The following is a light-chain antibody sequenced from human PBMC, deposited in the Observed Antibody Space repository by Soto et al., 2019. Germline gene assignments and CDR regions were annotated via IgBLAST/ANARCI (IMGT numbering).Light chain of an antibody. CDR2: DVS. V-gene: IGKV1-5*01. CDR1: QSINGR. CDR3: QQYKVYPYT. Sequence: DIQMTQSPSTLSASIGDRVTITCRASQSINGRLAWYQQKPGRPPKLLIYDVSFLESGVPSRFSGSGSGTDFNLTISSLRPDAFATVYGQQYKVYPYTFGQGTRLDIQ. J-gene: IGKJ2*01.